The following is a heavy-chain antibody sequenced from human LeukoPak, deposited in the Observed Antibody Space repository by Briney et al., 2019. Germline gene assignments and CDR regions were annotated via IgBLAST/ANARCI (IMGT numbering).Heavy chain of an antibody. V-gene: IGHV3-11*04. CDR2: VSSRGTRI. CDR3: ARDPEYYYDSSGQTGGS. D-gene: IGHD3-22*01. J-gene: IGHJ5*02. CDR1: GFSFSDYY. Sequence: RGPLRLSCAASGFSFSDYYMSWIRQAPGKGLEWVSYVSSRGTRIYYADSVKGRFTISRDNAKNSLYLQMNSLRAEDTAVYYCARDPEYYYDSSGQTGGSWGQGTLVTVSS.